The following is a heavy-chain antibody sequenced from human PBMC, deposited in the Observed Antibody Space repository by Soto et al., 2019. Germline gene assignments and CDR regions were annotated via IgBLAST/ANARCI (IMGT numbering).Heavy chain of an antibody. D-gene: IGHD2-2*01. V-gene: IGHV3-15*01. J-gene: IGHJ4*02. CDR3: TTEVVVVPAATPPDY. Sequence: GGSLRLSCAASGFTFSNAWMSWVRQAPGKGLEWVGRIKSKTDGGTTDYAAPVKGRFTISRDDSKNTLYLQMNSLKTEDTAVYYCTTEVVVVPAATPPDYWGQGTLVTVSS. CDR1: GFTFSNAW. CDR2: IKSKTDGGTT.